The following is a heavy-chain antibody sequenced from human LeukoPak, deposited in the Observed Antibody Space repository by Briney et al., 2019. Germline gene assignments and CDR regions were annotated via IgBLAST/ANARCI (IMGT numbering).Heavy chain of an antibody. V-gene: IGHV4-38-2*01. D-gene: IGHD2-15*01. Sequence: SETLSLTCAVSGYSISSGYYWGWIRQPPGKGLEWIGSIYHSGSTYYNPSLKSRVTISVDTSKNQFSLKLSSVTAADTALYYCARSEGSFCSGANCHAFDNWGQGAMVTVSS. CDR3: ARSEGSFCSGANCHAFDN. CDR2: IYHSGST. J-gene: IGHJ3*02. CDR1: GYSISSGYY.